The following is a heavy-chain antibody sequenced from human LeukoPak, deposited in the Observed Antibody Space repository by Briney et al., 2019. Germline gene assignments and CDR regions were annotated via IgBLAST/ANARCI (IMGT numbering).Heavy chain of an antibody. J-gene: IGHJ4*02. CDR3: ARDWSVVDRYFDY. CDR2: IYTSGAT. CDR1: GVTVSSIY. D-gene: IGHD4-23*01. V-gene: IGHV3-53*01. Sequence: GGSLTLSCAASGVTVSSIYMSWFRQAPGEGVVWGSCIYTSGATSYANSVKGRFTISRDNSKKTLSLQMHSLRGADAAVFYCARDWSVVDRYFDYWGQGTLVTVSS.